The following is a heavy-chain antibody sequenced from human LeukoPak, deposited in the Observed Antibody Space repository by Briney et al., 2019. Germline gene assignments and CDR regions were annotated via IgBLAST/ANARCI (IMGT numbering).Heavy chain of an antibody. D-gene: IGHD7-27*01. J-gene: IGHJ3*02. CDR3: ARGSRGDGAAFDI. CDR1: GGSISSYY. CDR2: IYYSGST. V-gene: IGHV4-59*01. Sequence: SETLSLTCTVSGGSISSYYWSWIRQPPGKGLEWIGYIYYSGSTNYNPSLKSRVAISVDTSNNQFSLNLNSVTAADTAVYYCARGSRGDGAAFDIWGQGTLVTVSS.